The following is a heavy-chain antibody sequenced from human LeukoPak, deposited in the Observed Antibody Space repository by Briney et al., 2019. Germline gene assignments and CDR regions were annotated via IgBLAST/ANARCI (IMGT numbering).Heavy chain of an antibody. CDR2: IYHSGST. CDR1: GYSISSGYY. CDR3: ATYSSSWTPDY. D-gene: IGHD6-13*01. J-gene: IGHJ4*02. V-gene: IGHV4-38-2*02. Sequence: SETLSLTCTVSGYSISSGYYWGWIRQPPGEGLEWIGSIYHSGSTYYNPSLKSRVTISVDTSKNQFSLKLSSVTAADTAVYYCATYSSSWTPDYWGQGTLVTVSS.